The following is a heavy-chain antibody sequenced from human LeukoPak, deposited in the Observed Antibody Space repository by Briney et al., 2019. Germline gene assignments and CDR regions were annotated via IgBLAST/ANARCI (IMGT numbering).Heavy chain of an antibody. CDR1: GVSISSSNSY. V-gene: IGHV4-39*01. D-gene: IGHD3/OR15-3a*01. Sequence: SETLSLTCTVSGVSISSSNSYWGWIRQPPGKGLEWIGSIYYSGNTYYSASLKSQVSISIDTSKNQFSLRLTSVTAADSAVYYCARQTGSGLFILPGGQGTLVTVSS. J-gene: IGHJ4*02. CDR2: IYYSGNT. CDR3: ARQTGSGLFILP.